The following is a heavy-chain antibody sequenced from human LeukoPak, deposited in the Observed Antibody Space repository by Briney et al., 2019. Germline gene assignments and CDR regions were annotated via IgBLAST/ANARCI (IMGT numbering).Heavy chain of an antibody. J-gene: IGHJ4*02. Sequence: SETLSLTCTVSGGSISSYYWSWIRQPPGKGLEWIGYIYYSGSTNYNPSLKSRVTISADTSKNQFSLKLSSVTAADTAVYYCAGGYYYDSSGFDYWGQGTLVTVSS. CDR2: IYYSGST. V-gene: IGHV4-59*01. CDR3: AGGYYYDSSGFDY. D-gene: IGHD3-22*01. CDR1: GGSISSYY.